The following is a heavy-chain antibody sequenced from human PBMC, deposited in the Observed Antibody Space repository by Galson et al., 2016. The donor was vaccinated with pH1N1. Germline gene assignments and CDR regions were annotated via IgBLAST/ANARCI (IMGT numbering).Heavy chain of an antibody. V-gene: IGHV3-49*04. J-gene: IGHJ4*02. D-gene: IGHD3-10*01. Sequence: SLRLSCAASGFTFGDYAMSWVRQAPGKGLEWVGFIRSKAYGGTTEYAASVKGRFTFSRDDSKSIAYLQMNSLKTEDTAVYYCTRLLWFGELEISYFDYWGQGTLVTVSS. CDR1: GFTFGDYA. CDR3: TRLLWFGELEISYFDY. CDR2: IRSKAYGGTT.